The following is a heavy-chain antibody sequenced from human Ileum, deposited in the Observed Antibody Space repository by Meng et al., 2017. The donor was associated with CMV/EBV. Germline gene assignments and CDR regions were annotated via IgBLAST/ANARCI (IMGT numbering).Heavy chain of an antibody. CDR1: GYTFTNYA. Sequence: ASVKVSCKASGYTFTNYAITWVRQAPGQGLEWMGRVSTDPTNTNYVEKFQGRLTMTTDTPTTTAYMELRSLTSDDTAVYYCARDSAGKHFFYGLDVWGHGTTVTVSS. J-gene: IGHJ6*02. V-gene: IGHV1-18*01. D-gene: IGHD6-13*01. CDR2: VSTDPTNT. CDR3: ARDSAGKHFFYGLDV.